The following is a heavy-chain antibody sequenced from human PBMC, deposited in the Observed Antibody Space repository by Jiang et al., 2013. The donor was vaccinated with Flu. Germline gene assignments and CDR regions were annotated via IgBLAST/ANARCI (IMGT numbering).Heavy chain of an antibody. CDR3: AKDHDFWSGLAY. CDR1: GFTSVAMA. D-gene: IGHD3-3*01. V-gene: IGHV3-30*02. CDR2: IRYDGSI. J-gene: IGHJ4*02. Sequence: QLVESGGGVVQPGGSLRLSCAASGFTSVAMACTGSARLQARGWSGAFIRYDGSINTTQTPXRADSPSPETIPRTRCYLQMNSLRAEDTAVYYCAKDHDFWSGLAYWGQGTLVTVSS.